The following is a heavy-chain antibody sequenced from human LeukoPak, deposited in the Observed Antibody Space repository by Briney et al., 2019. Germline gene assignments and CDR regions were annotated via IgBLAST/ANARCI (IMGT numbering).Heavy chain of an antibody. Sequence: GGSLRLSCAASGFTFSSYAMSWVRQAPGKGLEWISYIGIDSGNTNYADSVKGRFTISGDKAKNSLYLQMNSLRVEDTAVYYCARDYKYTFDNWGQGTLVTVSS. CDR2: IGIDSGNT. J-gene: IGHJ4*02. V-gene: IGHV3-48*01. D-gene: IGHD5-24*01. CDR1: GFTFSSYA. CDR3: ARDYKYTFDN.